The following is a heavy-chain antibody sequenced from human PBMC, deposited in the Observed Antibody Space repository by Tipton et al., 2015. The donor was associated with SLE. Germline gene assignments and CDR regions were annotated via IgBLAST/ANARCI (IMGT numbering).Heavy chain of an antibody. Sequence: LRLSCTVSGGSISSGSYYWSWIRQPAGKGLEWIGRIYTSGSTNYNPSLKSRVTISVDTSKNQFSLKLSSVTAADTAVYYCARVGVVVASYFDYWGQGTLVTVSS. CDR2: IYTSGST. D-gene: IGHD2-15*01. CDR3: ARVGVVVASYFDY. J-gene: IGHJ4*02. CDR1: GGSISSGSYY. V-gene: IGHV4-61*02.